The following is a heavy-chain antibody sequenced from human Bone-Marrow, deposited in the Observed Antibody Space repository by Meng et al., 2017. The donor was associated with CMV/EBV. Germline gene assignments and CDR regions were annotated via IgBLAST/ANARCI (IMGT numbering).Heavy chain of an antibody. V-gene: IGHV3-74*01. D-gene: IGHD3-22*01. CDR2: INTAGSVT. CDR1: GFTVRTYW. CDR3: ARAGAPYYYENTGQYGALDI. Sequence: GGSLRLSCAVSGFTVRTYWMHWVRQAPGKGLVWVSHINTAGSVTRYADSVKGRFTISRDNTGNTLYLRMTSLRADDTAVYYCARAGAPYYYENTGQYGALDIWGQGTMVTVSS. J-gene: IGHJ3*02.